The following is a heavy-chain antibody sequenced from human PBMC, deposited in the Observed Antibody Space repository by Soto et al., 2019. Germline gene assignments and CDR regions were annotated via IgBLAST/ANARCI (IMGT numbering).Heavy chain of an antibody. CDR2: ISYDGSNK. D-gene: IGHD6-13*01. CDR3: ARDLRSGTRYYYGMDV. V-gene: IGHV3-30-3*01. CDR1: GFTFSSYA. J-gene: IGHJ6*02. Sequence: GSLRLSCAASGFTFSSYAMHWVRQAPGKGLEWVAVISYDGSNKYYADSVKGRFTISRDNSKNTLYLQMNSLRAEDTAVYYCARDLRSGTRYYYGMDVWGQGTTVTVSS.